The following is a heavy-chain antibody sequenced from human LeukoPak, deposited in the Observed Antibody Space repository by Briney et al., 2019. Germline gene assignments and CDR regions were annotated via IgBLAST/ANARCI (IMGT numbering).Heavy chain of an antibody. CDR3: ARHIKSSYWFDP. V-gene: IGHV4-39*01. D-gene: IGHD1-14*01. J-gene: IGHJ5*02. CDR1: GGSISSSTYY. CDR2: IYYSGST. Sequence: SETLSLTCTVSGGSISSSTYYWGWIRQPPGKGLEWIGSIYYSGSTYYSPSLKSRVTIPVDTSKNQFSLKLSSVTAAGTAVYYCARHIKSSYWFDPWGQGTLVTVSS.